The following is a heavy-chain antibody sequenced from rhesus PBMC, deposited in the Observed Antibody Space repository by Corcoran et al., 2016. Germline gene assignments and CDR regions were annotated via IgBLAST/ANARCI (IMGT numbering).Heavy chain of an antibody. CDR1: GGSIRSNP. J-gene: IGHJ4*01. CDR3: VGLMVAGPVEY. Sequence: LQLQESGPGLVKPSETLSLTGAVSGGSIRSNPWTWNTQPQGKGLEGSGRISGDDRSTDYNPSLRSRVTISTDTSKTQFSLKVDSVTAADTAVYYCVGLMVAGPVEYWGQGVLVTVSS. CDR2: ISGDDRST. D-gene: IGHD6-37*01. V-gene: IGHV4-173*01.